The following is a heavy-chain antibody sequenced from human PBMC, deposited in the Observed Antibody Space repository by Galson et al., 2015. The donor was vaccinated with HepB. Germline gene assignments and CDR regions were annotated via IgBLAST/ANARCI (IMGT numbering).Heavy chain of an antibody. D-gene: IGHD3-22*01. CDR3: ARDRVADYYDSSGYYQRSFFDY. J-gene: IGHJ4*02. CDR2: IIPIFGKA. V-gene: IGHV1-69*13. CDR1: GGTFSSYA. Sequence: SVKVSCKASGGTFSSYAISWVRQAPGQGLEWMGGIIPIFGKANYAQKFQGRVTITADESTSTAYMELSSLRSEDTAVYYCARDRVADYYDSSGYYQRSFFDYWGQGTLVTVSS.